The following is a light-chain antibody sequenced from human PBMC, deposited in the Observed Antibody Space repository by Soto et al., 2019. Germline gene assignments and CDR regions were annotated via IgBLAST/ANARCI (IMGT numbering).Light chain of an antibody. J-gene: IGLJ2*01. CDR2: DVS. CDR3: SSYTSSSIYVV. V-gene: IGLV2-14*01. Sequence: QSALTQPASVSGSPGQSITISCTGTSSDVGGYNYVSWYQQHPGKAPKLMIYDVSNRPSGVSNRFSGPKSGNTASLTISGLQAEDEADYYCSSYTSSSIYVVFGGGTKVTVL. CDR1: SSDVGGYNY.